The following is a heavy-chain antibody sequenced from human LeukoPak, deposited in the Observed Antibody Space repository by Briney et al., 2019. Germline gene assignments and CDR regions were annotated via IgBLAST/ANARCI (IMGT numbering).Heavy chain of an antibody. D-gene: IGHD3-10*01. CDR1: GFTFSSYG. Sequence: GSLRLSCAASGFTFSSYGMHWVRQAPGKGVEWVAVIWYDGSNKYYADSVKGRFTISRDNSKNTLYLQMNSLRAEDTAVYYCARDRITMVRRVILYYYGMDVWGQGTTVTVSS. CDR3: ARDRITMVRRVILYYYGMDV. CDR2: IWYDGSNK. V-gene: IGHV3-33*08. J-gene: IGHJ6*02.